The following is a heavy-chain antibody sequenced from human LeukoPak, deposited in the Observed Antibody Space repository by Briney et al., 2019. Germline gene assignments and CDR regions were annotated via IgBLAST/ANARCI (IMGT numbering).Heavy chain of an antibody. D-gene: IGHD1-26*01. J-gene: IGHJ4*02. V-gene: IGHV1-18*01. CDR2: ISAYNGNR. CDR3: ARGSGVVGATTFDY. CDR1: GYTFTSYG. Sequence: ASVKVSCKASGYTFTSYGISWVRQAPGQGPEWMGWISAYNGNRNYAQKLQVRGTMTTDTSTSTAYMELRSLRSDDTAVYYCARGSGVVGATTFDYWGQGTLVTVSS.